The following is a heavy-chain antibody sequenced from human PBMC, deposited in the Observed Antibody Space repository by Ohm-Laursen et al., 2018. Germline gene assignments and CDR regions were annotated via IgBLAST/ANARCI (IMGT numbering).Heavy chain of an antibody. Sequence: SETLSLTCTVSGDSISSDSWNWIRQPPGKGLEWIGRVYTTGTTNYNPSLKSRVTMSLDTSKNQFSLELSSVTAADTAVYYCARALSSRYSLFDYWGQGALVTVSS. CDR1: GDSISSDS. V-gene: IGHV4-4*07. D-gene: IGHD5-12*01. CDR2: VYTTGTT. J-gene: IGHJ4*02. CDR3: ARALSSRYSLFDY.